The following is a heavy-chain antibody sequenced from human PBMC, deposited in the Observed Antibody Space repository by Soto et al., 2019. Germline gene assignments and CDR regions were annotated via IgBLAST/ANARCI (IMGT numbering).Heavy chain of an antibody. CDR1: GFTFSSYA. Sequence: GGSLRLSCAASGFTFSSYAMHWVRQAPGKGLEWVAVISYDGSNKYYADSVKGRFTISRDNSKNTLYLQMNSLRAEDTAVYYCARERIQLWYDAFDIWGQGTMVTVSS. CDR2: ISYDGSNK. J-gene: IGHJ3*02. CDR3: ARERIQLWYDAFDI. D-gene: IGHD5-18*01. V-gene: IGHV3-30-3*01.